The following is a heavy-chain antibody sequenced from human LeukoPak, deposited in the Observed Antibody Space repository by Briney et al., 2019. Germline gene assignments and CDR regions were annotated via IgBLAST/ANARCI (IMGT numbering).Heavy chain of an antibody. D-gene: IGHD1-14*01. V-gene: IGHV4-34*01. J-gene: IGHJ1*01. CDR2: INHSGST. Sequence: PSETLSLTCAVYGGSFSGYYWSWIRQPPGKGLEWIGEINHSGSTNYNPSLKSRVTISVDTSKNQFSLKLSSVTVADTAVYYCASTTAAEYFQHWGQGTLVTVSS. CDR1: GGSFSGYY. CDR3: ASTTAAEYFQH.